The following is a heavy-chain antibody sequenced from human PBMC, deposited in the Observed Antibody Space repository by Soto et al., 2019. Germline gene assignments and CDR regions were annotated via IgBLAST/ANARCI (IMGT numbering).Heavy chain of an antibody. V-gene: IGHV4-31*03. J-gene: IGHJ4*02. CDR1: GGSLSTSAYY. D-gene: IGHD3-16*01. CDR3: ARHVSAVGRLGYFDQ. Sequence: SETLSLTCTVSGGSLSTSAYYWSWIRQHPGKGLEWIGFIYYSGSTFYNPSLMSRVTISVDTSKYQFSLKMTSVTPADTAVYYCARHVSAVGRLGYFDQWGLGSLVTVPQ. CDR2: IYYSGST.